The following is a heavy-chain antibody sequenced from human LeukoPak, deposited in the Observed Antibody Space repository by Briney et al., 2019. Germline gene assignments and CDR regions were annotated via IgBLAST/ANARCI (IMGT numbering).Heavy chain of an antibody. D-gene: IGHD4-17*01. CDR2: VFPGDSET. Sequence: GESLKISCKASGYRFTDYWIGWVRQMPGKGLEWMGIVFPGDSETRSNPSFQGQVTISADKSISTAYLQWSSLKASDTAMYYCARPLDYGDFNFDYWGQGSLVTVSS. CDR1: GYRFTDYW. CDR3: ARPLDYGDFNFDY. V-gene: IGHV5-51*01. J-gene: IGHJ4*02.